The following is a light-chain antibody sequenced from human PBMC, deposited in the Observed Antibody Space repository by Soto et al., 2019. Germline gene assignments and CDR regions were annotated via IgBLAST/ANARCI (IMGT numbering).Light chain of an antibody. V-gene: IGLV2-14*01. CDR3: SSYTSSPVV. CDR2: DVS. Sequence: QSALTQPASVSGSPGQSITISCTGTSSDVGGYNYVSWYQQHPGKAPKLMIYDVSNRPSGVSNRFSGSKSGNTASLTISGLQVEDEADYYCSSYTSSPVVFGGGTKLTVL. CDR1: SSDVGGYNY. J-gene: IGLJ2*01.